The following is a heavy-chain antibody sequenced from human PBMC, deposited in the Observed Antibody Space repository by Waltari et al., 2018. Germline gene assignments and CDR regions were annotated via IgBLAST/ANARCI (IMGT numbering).Heavy chain of an antibody. CDR2: IYYSGST. J-gene: IGHJ4*02. V-gene: IGHV4-39*02. D-gene: IGHD3-16*01. CDR3: AREGEWEPFDY. CDR1: GGSISSSSYY. Sequence: QLQLQESGPGLVKPSETLSLTCTVSGGSISSSSYYWGWIRQPPGKGLEWIGSIYYSGSTYYNPSLKSRVTISVDTSKNQFSLKLSSVTAADTAVYRCAREGEWEPFDYWGQGTLVTVSS.